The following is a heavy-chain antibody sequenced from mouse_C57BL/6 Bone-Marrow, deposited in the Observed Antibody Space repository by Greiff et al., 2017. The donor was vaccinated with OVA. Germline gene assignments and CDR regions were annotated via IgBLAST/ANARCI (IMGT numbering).Heavy chain of an antibody. CDR2: IHPNSGST. V-gene: IGHV1-64*01. CDR3: AIYYPVGFAY. D-gene: IGHD1-1*01. Sequence: QVQLQQPGAELVKPGASVKLSCKASGYTFTSYWMHWVKQRPGQGLEWIGMIHPNSGSTNYNEKFKSKATLTVDKSSSTAYVQLSSLTSEDSAVYYCAIYYPVGFAYWGQGTLVTVSA. J-gene: IGHJ3*01. CDR1: GYTFTSYW.